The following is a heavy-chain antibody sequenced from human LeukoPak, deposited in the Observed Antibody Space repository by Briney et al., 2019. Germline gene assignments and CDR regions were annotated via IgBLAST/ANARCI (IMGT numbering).Heavy chain of an antibody. Sequence: GGSLRLSCTASGFSFSGHWMHWARQLPGKGLVWVSRISPTGSTTSYADSVMGRFTVSRDNAKNTLYLQVNNLRAEDTAVYYCARGPNSNWSGLDFWGQGTLLTVSS. CDR3: ARGPNSNWSGLDF. V-gene: IGHV3-74*01. CDR1: GFSFSGHW. J-gene: IGHJ4*02. CDR2: ISPTGSTT. D-gene: IGHD6-6*01.